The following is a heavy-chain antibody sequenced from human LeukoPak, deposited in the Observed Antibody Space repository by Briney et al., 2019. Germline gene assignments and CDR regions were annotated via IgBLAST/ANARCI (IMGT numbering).Heavy chain of an antibody. V-gene: IGHV4-39*07. Sequence: WVRQAPGKGLEWVGSIYYSGSTYYNPSLKSRVTISVDTSKNQFSLKLSSVTAADTAVYYCARGAPYDSSGYVTYYFDYWGQGTLVTVSS. J-gene: IGHJ4*02. D-gene: IGHD3-22*01. CDR3: ARGAPYDSSGYVTYYFDY. CDR2: IYYSGST.